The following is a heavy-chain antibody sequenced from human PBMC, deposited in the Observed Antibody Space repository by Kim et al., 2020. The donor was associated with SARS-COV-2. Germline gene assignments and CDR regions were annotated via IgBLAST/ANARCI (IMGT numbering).Heavy chain of an antibody. D-gene: IGHD6-13*01. V-gene: IGHV4-31*02. CDR3: ARAHLYSSSWYGED. J-gene: IGHJ4*02. Sequence: PSLKSRVTISVDTSKNQFSLKLSSVTAADTAVYYCARAHLYSSSWYGEDWGQGTLVTVSS.